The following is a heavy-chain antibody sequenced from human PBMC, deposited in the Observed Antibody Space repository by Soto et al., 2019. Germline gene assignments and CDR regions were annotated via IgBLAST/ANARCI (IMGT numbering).Heavy chain of an antibody. Sequence: SVKVSCKASGGTFSSYAISWVRQAPGQGLEWMGRIIPIPGTANYAQKFQGRVAITADESTSTSYMELSSLRSEDTAVYYCARSQGSSTSLEIYYYYYYGMDVWGQGTTVTVSS. CDR3: ARSQGSSTSLEIYYYYYYGMDV. D-gene: IGHD2-2*01. CDR1: GGTFSSYA. V-gene: IGHV1-69*11. J-gene: IGHJ6*02. CDR2: IIPIPGTA.